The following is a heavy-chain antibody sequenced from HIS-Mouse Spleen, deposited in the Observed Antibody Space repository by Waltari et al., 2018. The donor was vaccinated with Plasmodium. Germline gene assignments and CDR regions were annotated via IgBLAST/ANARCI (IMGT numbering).Heavy chain of an antibody. CDR2: ISWDGGST. CDR1: GFTFADYT. V-gene: IGHV3-43*01. CDR3: AKGGLTTYYYYGMDV. Sequence: SLRLSCAASGFTFADYTMHWVRQAPGKGLEWVSLISWDGGSTYYADSVKGRFTISRDNSKNLYLQMNSLRTEDTALYYCAKGGLTTYYYYGMDVWGQGTTVTVSS. D-gene: IGHD4-4*01. J-gene: IGHJ6*02.